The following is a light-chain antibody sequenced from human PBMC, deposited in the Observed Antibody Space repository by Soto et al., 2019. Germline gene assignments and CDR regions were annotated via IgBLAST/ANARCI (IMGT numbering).Light chain of an antibody. CDR3: MQSLQTPWT. CDR1: QSLLHSNGYNY. Sequence: SSMTQSPLSLPVTPGEPASISCRSSQSLLHSNGYNYLDWYLQKPGQSPQLLIYLGSNRASGVPDRFSGSGSGTDFTLKISRVEAEDVGVYYCMQSLQTPWTFGQGTKVDIK. CDR2: LGS. V-gene: IGKV2-28*01. J-gene: IGKJ1*01.